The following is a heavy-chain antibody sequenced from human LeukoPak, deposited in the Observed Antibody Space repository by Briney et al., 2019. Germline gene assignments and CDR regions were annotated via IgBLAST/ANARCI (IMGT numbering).Heavy chain of an antibody. Sequence: PGGSLRLSCAAFGFTFRSHAMHWVRQAPGKGLEWVAFISYDGSTKTDVDSVTGRVTISRDNSKNTVYLQMNSLRAEDTALYYCGRDVSGSYSFDSLGQGTLVTVSS. V-gene: IGHV3-30-3*01. CDR1: GFTFRSHA. CDR2: ISYDGSTK. D-gene: IGHD1-26*01. CDR3: GRDVSGSYSFDS. J-gene: IGHJ4*02.